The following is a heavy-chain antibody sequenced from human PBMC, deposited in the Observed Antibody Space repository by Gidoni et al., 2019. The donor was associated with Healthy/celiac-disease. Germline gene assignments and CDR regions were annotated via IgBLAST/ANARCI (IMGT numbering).Heavy chain of an antibody. CDR3: AKGDAYCGGDCYSGFDY. Sequence: EVQLLESGGGLVQPGGSLRLSCAASGFPFSSYAMSWVRQAPGKGLEWVSAISGSSGSTYYADSVKGRFTISRDNSKNTLYLQMNSLRAEDTAVYYCAKGDAYCGGDCYSGFDYWGQGTLVTVSS. D-gene: IGHD2-21*01. CDR2: ISGSSGST. CDR1: GFPFSSYA. V-gene: IGHV3-23*01. J-gene: IGHJ4*02.